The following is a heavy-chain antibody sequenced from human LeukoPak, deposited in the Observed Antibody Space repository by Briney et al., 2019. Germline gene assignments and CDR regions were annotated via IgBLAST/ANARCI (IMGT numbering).Heavy chain of an antibody. D-gene: IGHD6-19*01. CDR1: GDSISSGSYY. V-gene: IGHV4-61*02. J-gene: IGHJ4*02. CDR2: IYGSGST. Sequence: SETLSLTCTVSGDSISSGSYYWSWIRQPAGKGLEWIGRIYGSGSTNYNPSLKSRVTISLDTSQNQFSLKLSSVTAADTAVYYCARGPMYTSGWYVYWGQGTLVTVSS. CDR3: ARGPMYTSGWYVY.